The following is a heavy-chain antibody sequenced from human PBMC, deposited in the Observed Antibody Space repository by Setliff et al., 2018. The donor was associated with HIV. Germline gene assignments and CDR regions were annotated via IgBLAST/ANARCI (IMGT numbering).Heavy chain of an antibody. CDR1: GFSFSTYC. V-gene: IGHV3-30*02. Sequence: PGGSLRLSCAASGFSFSTYCMHWVRQAPGKGLEWVAVIWHDGSNENYADSVKGRFTISRDNSKNTLYLQMSILRVDDTAVYYCVKEAYSNTWNYYYYYIDVWGTGTTVTVSS. CDR2: IWHDGSNE. J-gene: IGHJ6*03. CDR3: VKEAYSNTWNYYYYYIDV. D-gene: IGHD6-13*01.